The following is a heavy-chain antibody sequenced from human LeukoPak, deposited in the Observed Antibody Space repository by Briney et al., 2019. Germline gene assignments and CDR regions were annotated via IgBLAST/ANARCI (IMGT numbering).Heavy chain of an antibody. Sequence: PGGSLRLSCAASGSTFSSYAMSWVRQAPGKGLEWVSAISGSGGSTYYADSVKGRFTISRDNSKNTLYLQMNSLRAEDTAVYYCAKGGTFGGVIDFDYWGQGTLVTVSS. D-gene: IGHD3-16*02. CDR1: GSTFSSYA. V-gene: IGHV3-23*01. CDR3: AKGGTFGGVIDFDY. J-gene: IGHJ4*02. CDR2: ISGSGGST.